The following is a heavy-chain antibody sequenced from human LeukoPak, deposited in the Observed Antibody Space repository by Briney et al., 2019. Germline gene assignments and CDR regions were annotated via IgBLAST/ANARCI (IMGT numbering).Heavy chain of an antibody. CDR3: ASVYSSSSWDF. Sequence: GESLKISCRASGYSFTTYWIGWVRQMPGKGLEWMGVIFPADSDTRYSPSFQGQVTISADKSISTAYLQWSSLKASDTAMYFCASVYSSSSWDFWGQGTLVTVSS. V-gene: IGHV5-51*01. CDR2: IFPADSDT. D-gene: IGHD6-19*01. J-gene: IGHJ4*02. CDR1: GYSFTTYW.